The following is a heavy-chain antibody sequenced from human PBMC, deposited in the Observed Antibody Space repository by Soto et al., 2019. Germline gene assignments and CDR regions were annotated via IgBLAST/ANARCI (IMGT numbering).Heavy chain of an antibody. V-gene: IGHV3-30*18. CDR2: ISYDGSNK. CDR3: VKEGSSSSAARYNYGVDV. CDR1: GFTFSSYG. J-gene: IGHJ6*02. D-gene: IGHD6-6*01. Sequence: PGGSLRLSCAASGFTFSSYGMHWVRQAPGKGLEWVAVISYDGSNKYYADFVKGRFTTSRDNSKNTLYLQMDSLRAEDTAVYYWVKEGSSSSAARYNYGVDVWGQGTAVTVSS.